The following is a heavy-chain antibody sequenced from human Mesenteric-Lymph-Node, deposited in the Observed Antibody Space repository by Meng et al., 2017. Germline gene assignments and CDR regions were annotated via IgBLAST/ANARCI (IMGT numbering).Heavy chain of an antibody. CDR2: IKQDGSEK. CDR1: GVSEATFRSYW. V-gene: IGHV3-7*01. J-gene: IGHJ4*02. D-gene: IGHD3-9*01. Sequence: GESLKISCAASGVSEATFRSYWMSWVRQAPGKGLEWVANIKQDGSEKYYVDSVKGRFTISRDNAKNSLYLQMNSLRAEDTAVYYCARVGYFDWSDYWGQGTRVTVSS. CDR3: ARVGYFDWSDY.